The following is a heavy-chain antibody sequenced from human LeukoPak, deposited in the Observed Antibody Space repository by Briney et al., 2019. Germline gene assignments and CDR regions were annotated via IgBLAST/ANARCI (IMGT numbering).Heavy chain of an antibody. CDR2: INNDGSTT. J-gene: IGHJ3*02. CDR3: IRSYYYDSLDAFDI. D-gene: IGHD3-22*01. V-gene: IGHV3-74*01. Sequence: GGSLRLSCAASGFIFSSYWMHWVRQAPGKGLVWVSRINNDGSTTNYADSVKGRFTISRDNAKNTLYLQVNSLRAEDTAVYYCIRSYYYDSLDAFDIWGQGTMVTVSS. CDR1: GFIFSSYW.